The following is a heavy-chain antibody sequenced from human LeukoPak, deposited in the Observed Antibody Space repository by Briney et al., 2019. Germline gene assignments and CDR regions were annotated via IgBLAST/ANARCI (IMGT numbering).Heavy chain of an antibody. CDR2: IEQDGREK. D-gene: IGHD1-26*01. Sequence: PGGSLKLSCVASAFTFRNSRMIWLRQVPGKGRVGVANIEQDGREKNYVESVKGRFTISRDNGKYSLYLEMNSLRAEDTAVYFCARERQGSSYYDGKESFDYWGQGTLVTVSS. J-gene: IGHJ4*02. CDR3: ARERQGSSYYDGKESFDY. CDR1: AFTFRNSR. V-gene: IGHV3-7*01.